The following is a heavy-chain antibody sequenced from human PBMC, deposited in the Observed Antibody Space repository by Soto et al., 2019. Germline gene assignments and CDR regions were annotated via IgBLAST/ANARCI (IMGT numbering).Heavy chain of an antibody. V-gene: IGHV4-31*03. J-gene: IGHJ5*02. CDR1: GVSIGEGWYD. CDR2: IYYSGSN. CDR3: ARGADNSYNGFDP. Sequence: ILSLTCTCSGVSIGEGWYDLSWLRPHPGKGLEWIGYIYYSGSNYYNPSLRSRVSMSVDTATNQFSLKLRSVTAADTALYYCARGADNSYNGFDPGGQGTLGTV.